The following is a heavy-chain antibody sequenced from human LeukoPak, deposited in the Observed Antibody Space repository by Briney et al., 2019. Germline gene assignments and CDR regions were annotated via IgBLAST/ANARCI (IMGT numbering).Heavy chain of an antibody. V-gene: IGHV1-69-2*01. CDR1: GYTFIDYY. CDR2: VDPEDGET. J-gene: IGHJ5*02. CDR3: ARATDKGQRLGRGWFDP. Sequence: ASVKVSCKVSGYTFIDYYMHWVQQAPGKGLEWMGLVDPEDGETIYAEKFQGRLTITADTSTDTAYMELSSLRSEDTAIYYCARATDKGQRLGRGWFDPWGQGTLVTVSS. D-gene: IGHD6-25*01.